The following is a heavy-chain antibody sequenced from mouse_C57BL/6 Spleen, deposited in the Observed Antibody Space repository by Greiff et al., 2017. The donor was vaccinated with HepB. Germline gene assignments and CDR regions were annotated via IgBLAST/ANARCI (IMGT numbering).Heavy chain of an antibody. CDR2: IHPNSGST. Sequence: QVQLQQPGAELVKPGASVKLSCKASGYTFTSYWMHWVKQRPRQGLEWIGMIHPNSGSTNYNEKFKSKATLTVDKSSSTAYMQLSSLTSEDSAVYYCARGDLDYYGAMDYWGQGTSVTVSS. D-gene: IGHD2-1*01. CDR3: ARGDLDYYGAMDY. CDR1: GYTFTSYW. J-gene: IGHJ4*01. V-gene: IGHV1-64*01.